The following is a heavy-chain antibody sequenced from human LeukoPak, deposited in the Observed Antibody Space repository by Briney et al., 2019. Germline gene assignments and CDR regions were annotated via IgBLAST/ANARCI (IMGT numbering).Heavy chain of an antibody. CDR3: AREITPQRDSGSYSSGRFDY. V-gene: IGHV4-39*07. Sequence: SETLSLTCTVSGGSISSSSYYWGWIRQPPGKGLEWIGSIYYSGSTYYNPSLKSRVTISVDTSKNQFYLKLSSVTAADTAVYYCAREITPQRDSGSYSSGRFDYWGQGTLVTVSS. CDR1: GGSISSSSYY. J-gene: IGHJ4*02. CDR2: IYYSGST. D-gene: IGHD1-26*01.